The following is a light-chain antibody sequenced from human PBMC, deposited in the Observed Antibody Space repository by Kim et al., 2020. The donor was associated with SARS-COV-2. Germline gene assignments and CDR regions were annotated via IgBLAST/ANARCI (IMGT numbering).Light chain of an antibody. J-gene: IGKJ5*01. CDR2: GAS. Sequence: ACVGDKVTINCRASQDIRNDLGWYQQNPGRAPKRLSYGASSLQSGVPSRFSGSGSGTEFTLTISSVQPEDIATYFCLQHNTYPITFGQGTRREIK. CDR1: QDIRND. CDR3: LQHNTYPIT. V-gene: IGKV1-17*01.